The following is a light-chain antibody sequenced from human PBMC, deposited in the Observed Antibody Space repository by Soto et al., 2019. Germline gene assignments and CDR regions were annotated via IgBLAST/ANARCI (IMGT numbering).Light chain of an antibody. Sequence: DIQLTQSPSFLSASVGDRVTITCRASQGISSFLAWYQQKPGSAPKLLIYAASTLQGGVPSRFSGSGSGTDFTLTISSLQPEDFATYFCQQLSSYPTFGQGTKVEIK. CDR2: AAS. CDR3: QQLSSYPT. V-gene: IGKV1-9*01. CDR1: QGISSF. J-gene: IGKJ1*01.